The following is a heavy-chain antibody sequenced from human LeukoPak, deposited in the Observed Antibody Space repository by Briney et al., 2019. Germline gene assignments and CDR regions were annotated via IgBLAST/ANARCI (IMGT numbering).Heavy chain of an antibody. V-gene: IGHV1-18*01. Sequence: GASVKVSCKASGGTFSSYAISWVRQAPGQGLEWMGWISAYNGNTNYAQKLQGRVTMTTDTSTSTAYMELRSLRSDDTAVYYCASSNGSGRHLDLIFDYWGQGTLVTVSS. CDR3: ASSNGSGRHLDLIFDY. CDR2: ISAYNGNT. J-gene: IGHJ4*02. CDR1: GGTFSSYA. D-gene: IGHD3-10*01.